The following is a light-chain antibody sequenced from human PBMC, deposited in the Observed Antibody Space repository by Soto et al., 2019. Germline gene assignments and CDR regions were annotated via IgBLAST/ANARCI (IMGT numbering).Light chain of an antibody. CDR3: QQRSNGIT. CDR2: GAS. CDR1: QSVTSN. V-gene: IGKV3D-20*02. Sequence: EIVMTQSPATLSVSPGERATLSCRASQSVTSNLAWYQQKPGQAPRLLIYGASSRATGIPDRFSGSGPGTDFTLTISRLEPEDFAVYYCQQRSNGITFGQGTRLEIK. J-gene: IGKJ5*01.